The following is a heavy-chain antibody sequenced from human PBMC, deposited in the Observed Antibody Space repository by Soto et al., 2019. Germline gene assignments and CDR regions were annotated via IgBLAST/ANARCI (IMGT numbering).Heavy chain of an antibody. Sequence: EVQLVESGGGLIQPGGSLRLSCAVSGFTVSNNYMSWVRQAPGKGLEGVSVIYSGGYTAYGDSVKGRFTISRDNSTTTLFLKMNSRGAADTAVYYWGTRPGGGGYWGQGTLVTVSS. CDR3: GTRPGGGGY. V-gene: IGHV3-53*01. CDR2: IYSGGYT. D-gene: IGHD3-10*01. J-gene: IGHJ4*02. CDR1: GFTVSNNY.